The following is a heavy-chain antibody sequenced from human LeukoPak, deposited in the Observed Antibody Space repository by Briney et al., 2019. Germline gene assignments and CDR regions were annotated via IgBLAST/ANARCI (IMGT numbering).Heavy chain of an antibody. CDR3: AREGWGITGTDYFDN. V-gene: IGHV4-39*07. CDR1: DDSISSSNYY. D-gene: IGHD1-7*01. J-gene: IGHJ4*02. CDR2: INHSGST. Sequence: SETLSLTCTVSDDSISSSNYYWGWTRQPPGKGLEWIGEINHSGSTNYNPSLKSRVTISVDTSKNQFSLKLSSVTAADTAVYYCAREGWGITGTDYFDNWGQGTLVTVSS.